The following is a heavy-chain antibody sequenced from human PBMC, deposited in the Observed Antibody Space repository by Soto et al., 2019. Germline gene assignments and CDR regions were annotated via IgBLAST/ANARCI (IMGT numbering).Heavy chain of an antibody. V-gene: IGHV4-59*01. CDR3: ARAWGDYVWGSYPRRHGMDV. D-gene: IGHD3-16*02. Sequence: SETLSLTCTVSGGSISSYYWSWIRQPPGKGLEWIGYIYYSGSTNYNPSLKSRVTISVDTSKNQFSLKLSSVTAADTAVYYCARAWGDYVWGSYPRRHGMDVWGQGTTVTVSS. J-gene: IGHJ6*02. CDR2: IYYSGST. CDR1: GGSISSYY.